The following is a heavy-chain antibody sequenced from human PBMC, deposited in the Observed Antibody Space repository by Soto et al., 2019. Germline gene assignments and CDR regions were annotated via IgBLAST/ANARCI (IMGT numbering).Heavy chain of an antibody. J-gene: IGHJ6*03. D-gene: IGHD3-3*01. Sequence: GGSLRLSCAASGFTFSSYSMNWVRQAPGKGLEWVSYISSSSSTIYYADSVKGRFTISRDDAKNSLYLQMNSLRAEDTAVYYCARGAYYDFWSGPRAYYYYYMDVWGKETTVTVSS. CDR3: ARGAYYDFWSGPRAYYYYYMDV. V-gene: IGHV3-48*01. CDR1: GFTFSSYS. CDR2: ISSSSSTI.